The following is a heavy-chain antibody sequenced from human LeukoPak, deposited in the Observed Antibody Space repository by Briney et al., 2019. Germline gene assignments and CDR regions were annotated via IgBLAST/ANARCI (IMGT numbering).Heavy chain of an antibody. CDR1: GFTFSSYA. CDR3: AKDKSDYYDSSGPEAFDI. D-gene: IGHD3-22*01. CDR2: ISGSGGST. J-gene: IGHJ3*02. V-gene: IGHV3-23*01. Sequence: GGSLRLSCAASGFTFSSYAMSWVRQAPGKGLEWVSAISGSGGSTYYADSVKGRFTISRDNSKNTLYLQMNSLRAEDTAVYYCAKDKSDYYDSSGPEAFDIWAKGQWSPSLQ.